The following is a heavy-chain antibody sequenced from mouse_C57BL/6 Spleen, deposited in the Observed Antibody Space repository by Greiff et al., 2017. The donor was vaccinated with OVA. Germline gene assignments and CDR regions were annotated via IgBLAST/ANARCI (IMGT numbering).Heavy chain of an antibody. CDR1: GYTFTDYE. J-gene: IGHJ2*01. Sequence: QVQLKESGAELVRPGASVTLSCKASGYTFTDYEMHWVKQTPVHGLEWIGAIDPETGGTAYNQKFKGKAILTADKSSSTAYMELRSLTSEDSAVYYCTRLYYGSSYFDYWGQGTTLTVSS. CDR2: IDPETGGT. V-gene: IGHV1-15*01. CDR3: TRLYYGSSYFDY. D-gene: IGHD1-1*01.